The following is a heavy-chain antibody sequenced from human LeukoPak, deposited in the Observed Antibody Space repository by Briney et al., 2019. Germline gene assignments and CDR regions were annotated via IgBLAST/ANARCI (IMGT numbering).Heavy chain of an antibody. J-gene: IGHJ4*02. CDR3: ATLNPRVGRAVAG. Sequence: ASVKVSCKASGYTFTGYYMHWVRQAPGQGLEWMGWINPNSGGTNYAQKFQGRVTMTRDTSISTAYMELSRLRSEDTAVYYCATLNPRVGRAVAGWGQGTLVTVSS. V-gene: IGHV1-2*02. CDR1: GYTFTGYY. D-gene: IGHD6-19*01. CDR2: INPNSGGT.